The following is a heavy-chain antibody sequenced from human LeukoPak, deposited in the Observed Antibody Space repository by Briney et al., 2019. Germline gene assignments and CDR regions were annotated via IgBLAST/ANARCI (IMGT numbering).Heavy chain of an antibody. V-gene: IGHV4-59*03. CDR3: ARLYASQAEEFVP. CDR1: GGSISGYY. D-gene: IGHD2/OR15-2a*01. CDR2: IYSSGSA. Sequence: PSETLSLTCIVSGGSISGYYWSWIRQPPGKGLEWVGYIYSSGSASYNPSLISRVSILVDTSKNKFSLTLNSVTAADTAVYYCARLYASQAEEFVPWGEETLVTVSS. J-gene: IGHJ5*02.